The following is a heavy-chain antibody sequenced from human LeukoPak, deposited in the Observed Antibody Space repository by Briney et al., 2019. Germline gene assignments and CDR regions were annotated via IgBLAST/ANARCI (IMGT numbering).Heavy chain of an antibody. J-gene: IGHJ4*02. Sequence: SETLSLTCTVSGDSINTYYWSWIRQSPGKGLEWIAYINYSGATKYNPSLKSRVTISIDTSKNQFSLKLSSVTAADTAVYYCASQKYSSSSPDYWGQGTLVTVSS. CDR2: INYSGAT. V-gene: IGHV4-59*08. D-gene: IGHD6-13*01. CDR3: ASQKYSSSSPDY. CDR1: GDSINTYY.